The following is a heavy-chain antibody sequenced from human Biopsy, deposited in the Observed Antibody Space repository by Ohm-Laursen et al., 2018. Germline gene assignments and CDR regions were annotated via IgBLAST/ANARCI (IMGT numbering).Heavy chain of an antibody. CDR3: ARDSRRTAREGGMDV. CDR1: GFSFNTYT. D-gene: IGHD6-6*01. Sequence: SLRLSCAASGFSFNTYTMNWVRQAPGKGLEWVSSISGSSTYIHYADSVKGRCTISRDNAKSSLYLQLNSLRAEDTAVYYCARDSRRTAREGGMDVWGQGTTVTVSS. V-gene: IGHV3-21*06. CDR2: ISGSSTYI. J-gene: IGHJ6*02.